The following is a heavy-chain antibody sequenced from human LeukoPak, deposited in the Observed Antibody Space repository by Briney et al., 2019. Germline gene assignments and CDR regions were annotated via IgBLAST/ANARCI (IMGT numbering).Heavy chain of an antibody. CDR2: INPSGGST. CDR1: GYTFTSYY. CDR3: ARASRTAAAAATSLGDYMDV. D-gene: IGHD6-13*01. J-gene: IGHJ6*03. Sequence: GASVKVSCKASGYTFTSYYMHWVRQAPGQGLEWMGIINPSGGSTSYAQKFQSRVTMTRDMSTSTVYMEVSSLRSEDTAVYYCARASRTAAAAATSLGDYMDVCGKGTTVTVSS. V-gene: IGHV1-46*01.